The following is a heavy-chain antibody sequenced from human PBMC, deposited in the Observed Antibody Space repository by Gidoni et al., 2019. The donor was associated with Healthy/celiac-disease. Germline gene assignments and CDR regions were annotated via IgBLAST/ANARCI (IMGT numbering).Heavy chain of an antibody. CDR3: ARHAKRYCTNGVCFYNWFDP. V-gene: IGHV4-39*01. Sequence: QLQLQASGPGLVKPWETLCLTCTVSGGSFSSSSYYWGWIRQPPGKGLEWIGSLYYSGSTYYHRSLKSRVTISVDTSKTQFSLKLCSVTAADTAVYYCARHAKRYCTNGVCFYNWFDPWGQGTLVTVSS. D-gene: IGHD2-8*01. CDR1: GGSFSSSSYY. J-gene: IGHJ5*02. CDR2: LYYSGST.